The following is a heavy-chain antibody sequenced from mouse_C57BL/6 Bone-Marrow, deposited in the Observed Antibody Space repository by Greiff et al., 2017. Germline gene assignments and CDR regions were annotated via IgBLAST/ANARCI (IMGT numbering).Heavy chain of an antibody. Sequence: EVMLVESGGGLVKPGGSLKLSCAASGFTFSSYAMSWVRQTPEKRLEWVATISDGGSYTYYPDNVKGRFTISRDNAKNNLYLQMSHLKSEDTAMYYCARKIYYSNSYFDYWGKGTTLTVSS. D-gene: IGHD2-5*01. CDR3: ARKIYYSNSYFDY. V-gene: IGHV5-4*03. J-gene: IGHJ2*01. CDR2: ISDGGSYT. CDR1: GFTFSSYA.